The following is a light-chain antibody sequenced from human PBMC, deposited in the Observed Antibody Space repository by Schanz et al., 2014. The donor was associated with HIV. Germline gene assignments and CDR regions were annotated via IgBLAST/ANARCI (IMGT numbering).Light chain of an antibody. Sequence: QSALTQSASVSGSPGQSITISCTGSSGDFGGYRYVSWYQQHPGKAPKVLIYDVNNRPSGVSSRFSGSKSGNTASLTVSGLQAEDEADYYCCSYAGSSTLFGGGTKL. CDR2: DVN. CDR1: SGDFGGYRY. CDR3: CSYAGSSTL. J-gene: IGLJ2*01. V-gene: IGLV2-14*03.